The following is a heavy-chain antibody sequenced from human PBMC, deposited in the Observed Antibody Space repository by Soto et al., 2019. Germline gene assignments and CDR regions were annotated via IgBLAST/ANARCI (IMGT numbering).Heavy chain of an antibody. CDR2: ISYDGSNK. J-gene: IGHJ6*02. Sequence: QVQLVESGGGVVQPGRSLRLSCAASGFTFSSYGMHWVRQAPGKGLEWVAVISYDGSNKYYADSVKGRFTISRDNSKNTLYLQMNSLRAEDRAVYYCAKGAYYYGMDVWGQGTTVTVSS. CDR3: AKGAYYYGMDV. CDR1: GFTFSSYG. V-gene: IGHV3-30*18.